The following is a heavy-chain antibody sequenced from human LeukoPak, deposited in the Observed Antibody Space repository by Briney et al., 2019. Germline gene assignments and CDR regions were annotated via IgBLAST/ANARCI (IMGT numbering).Heavy chain of an antibody. D-gene: IGHD3-3*01. V-gene: IGHV5-51*01. CDR2: IYTGGSDT. CDR3: ARLDPDFWSGYYNNSTDY. CDR1: GYSFTSYW. J-gene: IGHJ4*02. Sequence: GESLKISCWGSGYSFTSYWIGWVRQMPGKGLEGMVIIYTGGSDTRYSPSSQGQVSISDRKFVSTAYLQGSSLKASDTAMYYCARLDPDFWSGYYNNSTDYWGQGTLVTVSS.